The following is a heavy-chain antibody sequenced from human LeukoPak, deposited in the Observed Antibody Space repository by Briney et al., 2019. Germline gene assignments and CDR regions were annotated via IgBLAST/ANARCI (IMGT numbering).Heavy chain of an antibody. Sequence: PGGSLRLSCAASGFTFSDYYMTWIRQAPGKGLEWVSYISSSGSTIYYGDSVKGRFTISRDNARNSLYLQMNSLRAEDTAVYYCAKDLGPGSMATSPGFDYWGQGTLVTVSS. CDR3: AKDLGPGSMATSPGFDY. V-gene: IGHV3-11*01. J-gene: IGHJ4*02. D-gene: IGHD5-24*01. CDR2: ISSSGSTI. CDR1: GFTFSDYY.